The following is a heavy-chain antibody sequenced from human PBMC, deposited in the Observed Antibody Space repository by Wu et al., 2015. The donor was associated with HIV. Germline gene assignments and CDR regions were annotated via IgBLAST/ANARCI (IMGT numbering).Heavy chain of an antibody. V-gene: IGHV1-69*05. CDR2: IIPIFGTP. CDR3: ARVRPHLLRSAFDI. D-gene: IGHD1-26*01. CDR1: GGIFSNSA. J-gene: IGHJ3*02. Sequence: QVHLVQSGAEVKKPGSSVKVSCKASGGIFSNSAISWVRLAPGEGLEWMGGIIPIFGTPKYTQKFQDRVTITSDESTSTSYMELNSLRSDDTAVYYCARVRPHLLRSAFDIWGQGTMVTVSS.